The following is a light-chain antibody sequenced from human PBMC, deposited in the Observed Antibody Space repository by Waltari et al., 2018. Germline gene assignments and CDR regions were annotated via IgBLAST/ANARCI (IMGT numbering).Light chain of an antibody. CDR1: SSNIGNHY. Sequence: QSVLTQPPSVSAAPGQKVTISCSGSSSNIGNHYVSWYQQLPGTAPKLLIYENDKRPSGIPDRFSGSNSGTSATLGITGLQTEDEADYYCGTWYSSLSAYVFGTGTKVTVL. J-gene: IGLJ1*01. CDR2: END. V-gene: IGLV1-51*02. CDR3: GTWYSSLSAYV.